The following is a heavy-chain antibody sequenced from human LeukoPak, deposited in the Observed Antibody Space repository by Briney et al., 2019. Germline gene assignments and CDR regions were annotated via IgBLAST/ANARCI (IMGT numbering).Heavy chain of an antibody. CDR3: AKWGYCSSTSCYDGPFDY. V-gene: IGHV3-23*01. Sequence: GGSLRLSCAASGFTFSTYAMSWVRQAPGKGLEWVSGISGSGGGTYFADSVKGRFTISRDNSKNTLYLQMNSLRAEDTAVYYCAKWGYCSSTSCYDGPFDYWGQGTLVTVSS. CDR1: GFTFSTYA. CDR2: ISGSGGGT. D-gene: IGHD2-2*01. J-gene: IGHJ4*02.